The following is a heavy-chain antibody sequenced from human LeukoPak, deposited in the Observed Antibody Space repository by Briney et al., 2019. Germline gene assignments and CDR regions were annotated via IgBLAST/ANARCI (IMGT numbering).Heavy chain of an antibody. V-gene: IGHV3-21*01. CDR3: ARGSDYVVVYYYYGTDV. CDR1: GFTFSSYS. Sequence: GGSLRLSCAASGFTFSSYSMNWVRQAPGKGLEWVSSISSSSSYIYYADSVKGRFTISRDNAKNSLYLQMNSLRAEDTAVYYCARGSDYVVVYYYYGTDVWGQGTTVTVSS. CDR2: ISSSSSYI. D-gene: IGHD4-17*01. J-gene: IGHJ6*02.